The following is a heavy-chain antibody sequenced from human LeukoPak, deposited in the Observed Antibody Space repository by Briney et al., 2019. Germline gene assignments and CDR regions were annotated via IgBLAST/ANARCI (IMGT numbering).Heavy chain of an antibody. Sequence: ASVKVSCKASGYVFTDYYIHWVRQAPGQGLEWMGIINPSGGSTSYAQKFQGRVTMTRDMSTSTVYMELSSLRSEDTAVHYCARDESGYSAFDIWGQGTMVTVSS. CDR2: INPSGGST. J-gene: IGHJ3*02. CDR1: GYVFTDYY. CDR3: ARDESGYSAFDI. V-gene: IGHV1-46*01. D-gene: IGHD3-9*01.